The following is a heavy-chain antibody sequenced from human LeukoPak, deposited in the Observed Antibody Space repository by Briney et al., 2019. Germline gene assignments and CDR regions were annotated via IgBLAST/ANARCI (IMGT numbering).Heavy chain of an antibody. Sequence: SETLSLTCTVSGGSVSSGSYYWSWIRQPPGKELEWIGYIYYSGSTNYNPSLKSRVTISVDTSKNQFSLKLTSVTAADTAVYYCARTGPHYYYGMDVWGQGTTVTVSS. J-gene: IGHJ6*02. CDR2: IYYSGST. V-gene: IGHV4-61*01. D-gene: IGHD3-9*01. CDR1: GGSVSSGSYY. CDR3: ARTGPHYYYGMDV.